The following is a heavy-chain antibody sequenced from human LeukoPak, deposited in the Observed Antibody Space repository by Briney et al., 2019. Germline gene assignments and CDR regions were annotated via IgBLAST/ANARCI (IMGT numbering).Heavy chain of an antibody. V-gene: IGHV3-48*04. J-gene: IGHJ6*02. CDR2: ISSSGSTI. CDR3: ARDRYYYYYGMDV. CDR1: GFTFSTYA. Sequence: GSLRLSCAASGFTFSTYAIHWVRQAPGKGLEWVSYISSSGSTIYYADSVKGRFTISRDNAKNSLYLQMNSLRAEDTAVYYCARDRYYYYYGMDVWGQGTTVTVSS.